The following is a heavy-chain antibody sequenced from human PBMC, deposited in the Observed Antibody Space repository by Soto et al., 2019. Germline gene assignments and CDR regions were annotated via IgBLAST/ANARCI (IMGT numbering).Heavy chain of an antibody. CDR3: ASQRGDIVVVTAPPPFDY. D-gene: IGHD2-21*02. CDR1: GFTFSSYA. V-gene: IGHV3-23*01. Sequence: GGSLRLSCVASGFTFSSYAMSWVHQAPGKGLEWVSAISGSGGYTFYADSVKGRFTISRDNSKNTLYLQMDSLRAEDTAVYYCASQRGDIVVVTAPPPFDYWGQGTLVTVSS. CDR2: ISGSGGYT. J-gene: IGHJ4*02.